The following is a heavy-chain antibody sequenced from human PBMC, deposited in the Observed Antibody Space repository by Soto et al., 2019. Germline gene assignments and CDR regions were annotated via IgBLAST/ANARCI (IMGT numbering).Heavy chain of an antibody. D-gene: IGHD4-17*01. CDR1: GYTFSKYA. CDR2: ISDSGDTT. CDR3: VKIPPTGHTKY. Sequence: EVQLLESGGGLVRPGGSLRLSCAASGYTFSKYAMSWVRQPSGTGLAWVSSISDSGDTTYHAESVKDRFSISRDNAENTLYLQMNSLRAEDTAVYYCVKIPPTGHTKYWGQGTLVSVSS. J-gene: IGHJ4*02. V-gene: IGHV3-23*01.